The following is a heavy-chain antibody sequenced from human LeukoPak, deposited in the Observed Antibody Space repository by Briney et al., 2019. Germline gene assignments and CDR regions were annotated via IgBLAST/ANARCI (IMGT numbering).Heavy chain of an antibody. CDR3: ARGEGDFWSGYFNDAFDI. J-gene: IGHJ3*02. CDR2: IYTSGST. CDR1: GFTFSNAW. D-gene: IGHD3-3*01. Sequence: GSLRLSCAASGFTFSNAWMSWVRQAPGKGLEWIGRIYTSGSTNYNPSLKSRVTMSVDTSKNQFSLKLSSVTAADTAVYYCARGEGDFWSGYFNDAFDIWGQGTMVTVSS. V-gene: IGHV4-4*07.